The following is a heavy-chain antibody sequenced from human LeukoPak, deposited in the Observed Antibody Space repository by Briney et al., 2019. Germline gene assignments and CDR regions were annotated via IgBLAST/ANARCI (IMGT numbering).Heavy chain of an antibody. Sequence: SETLSLTCTVSGGSSSRSSYIWGWVRQPPGKGLEWIATMSYSGNPYYNPSLKRRVTISLDTPRKRFSLKLTSATAADTAIYYCARWKYVDYERTFDYWGQGALVTVSS. CDR3: ARWKYVDYERTFDY. V-gene: IGHV4-39*07. J-gene: IGHJ4*02. CDR2: MSYSGNP. D-gene: IGHD4-17*01. CDR1: GGSSSRSSYI.